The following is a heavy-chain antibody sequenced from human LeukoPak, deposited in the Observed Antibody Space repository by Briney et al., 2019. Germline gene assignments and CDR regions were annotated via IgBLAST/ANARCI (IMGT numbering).Heavy chain of an antibody. V-gene: IGHV1-69*13. CDR1: GGTFISYA. CDR2: IIPIFGTA. CDR3: ARDDEEQWLVRDFDY. J-gene: IGHJ4*02. Sequence: SVKVSCKASGGTFISYAISWVRQAPGQGLEWMGGIIPIFGTANYAQKFQGRVTITADESTSTAYMELSSLRSEDTAVYYCARDDEEQWLVRDFDYWGQGTLVTVSS. D-gene: IGHD6-19*01.